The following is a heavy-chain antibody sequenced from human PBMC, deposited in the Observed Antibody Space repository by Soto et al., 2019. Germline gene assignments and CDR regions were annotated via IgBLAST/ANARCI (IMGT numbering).Heavy chain of an antibody. CDR3: ARKVSTGLNDYFDY. Sequence: QVQLQVSGPGLVKPSQTLSLTCIVSGGSISSGGYYWSWIRQHPGKGLEWIGYIHSSGSTFYNPSLKSRTTISVDTSKNHFFLRLRSVTAADTAVYYCARKVSTGLNDYFDYWGQGALVTVSS. V-gene: IGHV4-31*03. D-gene: IGHD1-1*01. J-gene: IGHJ4*02. CDR1: GGSISSGGYY. CDR2: IHSSGST.